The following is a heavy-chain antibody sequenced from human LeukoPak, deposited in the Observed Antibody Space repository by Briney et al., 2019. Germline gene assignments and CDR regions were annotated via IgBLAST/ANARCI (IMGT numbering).Heavy chain of an antibody. Sequence: GASVKVSCKASGYTFTSYGISWVRQAPGQGLEWMGWISAYNGNTNYAQKLQGRVTMTTDTPTSTAYIELRSLRSDDTAVYYCARGGTQYYYDSSGYFDYWGQGTLVTVSS. V-gene: IGHV1-18*01. D-gene: IGHD3-22*01. J-gene: IGHJ4*02. CDR1: GYTFTSYG. CDR2: ISAYNGNT. CDR3: ARGGTQYYYDSSGYFDY.